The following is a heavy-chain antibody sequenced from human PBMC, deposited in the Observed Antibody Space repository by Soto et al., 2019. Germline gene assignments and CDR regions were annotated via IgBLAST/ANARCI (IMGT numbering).Heavy chain of an antibody. J-gene: IGHJ4*02. CDR2: IIPIFGTA. Sequence: QVQLVQSGAEVKKPGSSVKVSCKASGGTFSSYAIIGVRQAPGQGLEWMGGIIPIFGTANYAQKFQCRVTITADESTSTADMELSSLRSEDTAVYYCARNSGSYSYYFDYWGQGTLVTVSS. CDR3: ARNSGSYSYYFDY. CDR1: GGTFSSYA. D-gene: IGHD1-26*01. V-gene: IGHV1-69*01.